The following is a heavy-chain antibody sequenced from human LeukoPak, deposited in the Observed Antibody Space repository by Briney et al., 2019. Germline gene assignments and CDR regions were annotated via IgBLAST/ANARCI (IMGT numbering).Heavy chain of an antibody. V-gene: IGHV3-15*01. D-gene: IGHD2-15*01. J-gene: IGHJ6*02. CDR2: IKSKADGGTT. Sequence: GGSLRLSCAASGFTFSYDWMTWVRQAPGKGREWVGRIKSKADGGTTDSAAPVKGRFIISRDDSKNTLYLQMNSLTPEDTAVYYCSTVRYCSGGSCVGGMDVWGQGTTVTVSS. CDR3: STVRYCSGGSCVGGMDV. CDR1: GFTFSYDW.